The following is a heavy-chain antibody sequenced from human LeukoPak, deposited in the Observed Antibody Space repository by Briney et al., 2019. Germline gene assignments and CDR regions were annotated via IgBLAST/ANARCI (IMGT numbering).Heavy chain of an antibody. CDR3: ARANYGSGSYYSGYYYYYMDV. Sequence: PSETLSLTCTVSGGSISSYYWSWIRQPPGKGLEWIGYIYYSGSTNYNPSLKSRVTISVDTSKNQFSLKLSSVTAADTAVYYCARANYGSGSYYSGYYYYYMDVWGKGTTVTISS. D-gene: IGHD3-10*01. CDR2: IYYSGST. V-gene: IGHV4-59*01. J-gene: IGHJ6*03. CDR1: GGSISSYY.